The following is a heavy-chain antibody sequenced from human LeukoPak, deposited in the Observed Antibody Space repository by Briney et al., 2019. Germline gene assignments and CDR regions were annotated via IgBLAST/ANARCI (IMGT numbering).Heavy chain of an antibody. CDR3: ARHFPGYNWFDP. D-gene: IGHD3-10*01. Sequence: PSETRSLTCTVSGGSISSSSYYWGWIRQPPGKGLEWIGSIYYSGSTYYNPSLKSRVTISVDTSKNQFSLKLSSVTAADTAVYYCARHFPGYNWFDPWGQGTLVTVSS. V-gene: IGHV4-39*01. CDR2: IYYSGST. CDR1: GGSISSSSYY. J-gene: IGHJ5*02.